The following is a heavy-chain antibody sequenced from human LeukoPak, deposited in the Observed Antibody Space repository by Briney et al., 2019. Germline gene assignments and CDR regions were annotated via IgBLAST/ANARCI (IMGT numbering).Heavy chain of an antibody. V-gene: IGHV3-7*01. CDR1: GFTFSSYW. CDR2: IKQDGSEE. CDR3: ARGSSAGASLRHDY. D-gene: IGHD1-26*01. J-gene: IGHJ4*02. Sequence: PGGSLRLSCAASGFTFSSYWMSWVRQAPGKGLEWVANIKQDGSEESFVDSVKGRFTISRDNAKKSLYLQMNSLRAEDTAVYYCARGSSAGASLRHDYWGQGTLVTVSS.